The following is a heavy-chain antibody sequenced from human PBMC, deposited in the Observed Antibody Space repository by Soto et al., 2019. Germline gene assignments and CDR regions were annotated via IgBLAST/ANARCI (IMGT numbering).Heavy chain of an antibody. J-gene: IGHJ3*02. CDR1: GYTFTSYG. CDR2: ISAYNGNT. CDR3: ARGGPIDWEALGAFDI. D-gene: IGHD1-26*01. Sequence: VASVKVSCKASGYTFTSYGISWVRQAPGQGLEWMGWISAYNGNTNYAQKLQGRVTMTTDTSTSTAYMELRSLRSDDTAVYYCARGGPIDWEALGAFDIWGQGTMVTVSS. V-gene: IGHV1-18*04.